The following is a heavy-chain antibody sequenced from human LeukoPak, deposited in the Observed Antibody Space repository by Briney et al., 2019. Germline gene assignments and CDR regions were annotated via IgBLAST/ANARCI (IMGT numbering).Heavy chain of an antibody. Sequence: GGSLRLSCTASGFTFSNFAMHWGRQAPGTGLKWVAVISYDGSRTDYTVSVNGRFTISRDNSKNTLYLQMNSLRTEDTAVYYCATAPLYSSSWYFRGYFDDWGQGTLVTVSS. V-gene: IGHV3-30*04. CDR3: ATAPLYSSSWYFRGYFDD. CDR2: ISYDGSRT. CDR1: GFTFSNFA. D-gene: IGHD6-13*01. J-gene: IGHJ4*02.